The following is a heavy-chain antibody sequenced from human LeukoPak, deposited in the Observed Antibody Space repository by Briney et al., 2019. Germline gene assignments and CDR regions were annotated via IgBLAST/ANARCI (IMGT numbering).Heavy chain of an antibody. CDR2: INHSGSI. D-gene: IGHD3-22*01. V-gene: IGHV4-34*01. Sequence: SETLSLTCAVYGGSFSGYYWSWIRQPPGKGLEWIGEINHSGSINYNPSLKSRVTISVDTSKNQFSLKLSSVTAADTAVYYCARGQTITMIVVVTADYYYGMDVWGQGTTVTVSS. J-gene: IGHJ6*02. CDR3: ARGQTITMIVVVTADYYYGMDV. CDR1: GGSFSGYY.